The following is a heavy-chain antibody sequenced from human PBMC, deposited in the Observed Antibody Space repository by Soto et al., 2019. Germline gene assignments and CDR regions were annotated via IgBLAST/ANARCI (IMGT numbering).Heavy chain of an antibody. CDR2: IYHSGST. Sequence: QLQLQESGSGLVKPSQTLSLTCAVSGGSISSGGYSWSWIRQPPGKGLVWIGYIYHSGSTYYNPSLKSRVTISVDRAKTQFSLKLSSVTAADTAVYFCAAGGGLPRYYWGQGTLVTVSS. V-gene: IGHV4-30-2*01. CDR1: GGSISSGGYS. CDR3: AAGGGLPRYY. D-gene: IGHD5-12*01. J-gene: IGHJ4*02.